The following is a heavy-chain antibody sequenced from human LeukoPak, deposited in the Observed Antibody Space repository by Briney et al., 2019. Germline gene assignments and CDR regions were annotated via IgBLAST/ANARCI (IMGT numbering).Heavy chain of an antibody. CDR3: ARDLRSGSGDYYDSSGYGY. D-gene: IGHD3-22*01. Sequence: GGSLRLSCAASGFTFSSYEMNWVRQAPGKGLEWVSYISSSGSTIYYADSVKGRFTISRDNAKNSLYLQMNSLRAEDTAVYYCARDLRSGSGDYYDSSGYGYWGQGTLVTVSS. CDR2: ISSSGSTI. V-gene: IGHV3-48*03. CDR1: GFTFSSYE. J-gene: IGHJ4*02.